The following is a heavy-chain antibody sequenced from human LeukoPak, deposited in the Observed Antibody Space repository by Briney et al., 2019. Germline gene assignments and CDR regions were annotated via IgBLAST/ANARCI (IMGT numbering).Heavy chain of an antibody. CDR2: IRNQAYGYTT. D-gene: IGHD4-17*01. CDR1: GFTFSGRY. CDR3: LGVKHGDAFDV. Sequence: PGGSLRLSCEASGFTFSGRYMDWVRQAPGKGLEWVGRIRNQAYGYTTDYGTSVKGRFTISRGDSRNSMFPQMTSLKTEDTAMYYCLGVKHGDAFDVWGQGTVVAVSS. V-gene: IGHV3-72*01. J-gene: IGHJ4*02.